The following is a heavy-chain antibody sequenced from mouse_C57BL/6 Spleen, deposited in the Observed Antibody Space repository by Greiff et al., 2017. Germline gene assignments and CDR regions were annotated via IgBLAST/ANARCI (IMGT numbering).Heavy chain of an antibody. J-gene: IGHJ4*01. CDR2: IDPNSGGT. D-gene: IGHD1-1*01. CDR3: AIITTVVEVYAMDY. V-gene: IGHV1-72*01. CDR1: GYTFTSYW. Sequence: VQLQQPGAELVKPGASVKLSCKASGYTFTSYWMHWVKQRPGRGLEWIGRIDPNSGGTKYNEKFKSKATLTVDKPSSTAYMQLSSLTSEDSAVXYCAIITTVVEVYAMDYWGQGTSVTVSS.